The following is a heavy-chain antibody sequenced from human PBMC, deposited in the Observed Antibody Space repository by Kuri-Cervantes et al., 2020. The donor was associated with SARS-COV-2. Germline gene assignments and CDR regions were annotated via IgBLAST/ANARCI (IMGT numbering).Heavy chain of an antibody. V-gene: IGHV3-53*01. D-gene: IGHD1-26*01. Sequence: GGSLRLSCAASGFTFSSYAMSWVRQAPGKGLEWVSVIYSGGSTYYADSVKSRFTISRDNSKNTLYLQMNSLRAEDTAVYYCAREMKEGAVMGAFDIWGQGTMVTVSS. J-gene: IGHJ3*02. CDR3: AREMKEGAVMGAFDI. CDR1: GFTFSSYA. CDR2: IYSGGST.